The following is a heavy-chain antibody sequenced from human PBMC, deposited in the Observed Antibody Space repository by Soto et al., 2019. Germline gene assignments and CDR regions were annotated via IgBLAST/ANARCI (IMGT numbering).Heavy chain of an antibody. CDR2: ISDDGTKK. J-gene: IGHJ3*01. Sequence: GGSLRLSCAVYGLTFSNYGMHWVRQAPGKGLEWVALISDDGTKKYFVDSVKGRFTISRDNSGNMVYLQMNRLTPEDTAVYYCAKDYLGNSKTFDVWGQGTMVTVS. CDR1: GLTFSNYG. CDR3: AKDYLGNSKTFDV. V-gene: IGHV3-30*18. D-gene: IGHD2-2*01.